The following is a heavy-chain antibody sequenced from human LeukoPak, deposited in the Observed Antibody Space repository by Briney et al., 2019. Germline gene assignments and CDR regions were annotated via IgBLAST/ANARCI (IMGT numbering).Heavy chain of an antibody. CDR1: GFSLGTYV. D-gene: IGHD3-16*01. Sequence: GGSLRLSCVASGFSLGTYVMNWVRQSPGKGLEWVSSISGSGDSTFYADSVKGRFTISRDNSKNTLYLQMNSLRAKDTAVYYCATDGGGLFHYYYYYMDVWGKGTTVTVSS. CDR2: ISGSGDST. CDR3: ATDGGGLFHYYYYYMDV. V-gene: IGHV3-23*01. J-gene: IGHJ6*03.